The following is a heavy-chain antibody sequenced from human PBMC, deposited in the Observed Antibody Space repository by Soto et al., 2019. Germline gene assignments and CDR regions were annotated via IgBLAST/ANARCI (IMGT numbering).Heavy chain of an antibody. Sequence: SETLSLTCAVSGYSISSGYYWGWIRQPPGKGLEWIGSIYHSGSTYYNPSLKSRVTISVDTSKNQFSLKLSSVTAADTAVYYCARDRIAVDDWSWFDPWGQGTLVTV. CDR2: IYHSGST. CDR3: ARDRIAVDDWSWFDP. D-gene: IGHD6-19*01. J-gene: IGHJ5*02. CDR1: GYSISSGYY. V-gene: IGHV4-38-2*02.